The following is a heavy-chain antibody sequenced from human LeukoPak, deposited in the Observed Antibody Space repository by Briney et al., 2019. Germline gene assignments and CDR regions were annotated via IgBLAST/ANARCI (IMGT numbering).Heavy chain of an antibody. J-gene: IGHJ4*02. CDR1: GDSVSSNSAA. D-gene: IGHD3-16*01. CDR2: TYYRSKWYN. V-gene: IGHV6-1*01. CDR3: ARDIRMRGSNDYVWGVN. Sequence: SQTLSLTCAISGDSVSSNSAAWNWIRQSPSRGLEWLGRTYYRSKWYNDYAVSVKSRITINPDTSKNQFSLQLNSVTPEDTAVYYCARDIRMRGSNDYVWGVNWGQGTLVTVSS.